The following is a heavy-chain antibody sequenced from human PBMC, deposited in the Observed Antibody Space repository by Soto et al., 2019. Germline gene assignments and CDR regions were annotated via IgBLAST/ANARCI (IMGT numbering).Heavy chain of an antibody. V-gene: IGHV4-34*01. CDR1: GGSFSGYC. Sequence: VQLQQWGAGLLKPSETLSLTCAVYGGSFSGYCWSWIRQTPGERLEWVGDICHGGGANYNPSLRGRGSFSMVPSKTQFPLMLESVTATDTAVYYCARHGFGPLHGLVDVWGPGTTVIVSS. CDR2: ICHGGGA. J-gene: IGHJ6*02. D-gene: IGHD3-10*01. CDR3: ARHGFGPLHGLVDV.